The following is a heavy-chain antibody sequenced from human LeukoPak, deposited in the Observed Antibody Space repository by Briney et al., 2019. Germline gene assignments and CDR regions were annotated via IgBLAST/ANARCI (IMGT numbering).Heavy chain of an antibody. Sequence: ASVKVSCKASGYTFTSYGISWVRQAPGQGLEWMGWISANNGNTNYAQKLQGRVTMTTDTSTSTAYMELRSLRSDHTAVYYCARSDNPYTAAGTRFADYWGQGSLVTVSS. CDR3: ARSDNPYTAAGTRFADY. CDR2: ISANNGNT. CDR1: GYTFTSYG. J-gene: IGHJ4*02. D-gene: IGHD6-13*01. V-gene: IGHV1-18*01.